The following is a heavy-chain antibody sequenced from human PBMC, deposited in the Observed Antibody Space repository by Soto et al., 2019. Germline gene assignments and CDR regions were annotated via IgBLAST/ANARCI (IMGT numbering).Heavy chain of an antibody. D-gene: IGHD4-17*01. CDR2: ISYDGSNK. CDR3: AREGDYGDYGFSDFDY. Sequence: QVLLVESGGGVVQPGRSLRLSCAASGFTFSSYAMHWVRQAPGKGLEWVAVISYDGSNKYYADSVKGRFTISRDNSKNALYLQMNSLRAEDTAVYYGAREGDYGDYGFSDFDYWGEGTLVTVSS. V-gene: IGHV3-30-3*01. CDR1: GFTFSSYA. J-gene: IGHJ4*02.